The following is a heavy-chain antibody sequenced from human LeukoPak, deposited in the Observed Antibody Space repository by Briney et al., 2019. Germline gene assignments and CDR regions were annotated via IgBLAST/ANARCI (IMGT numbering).Heavy chain of an antibody. V-gene: IGHV3-53*01. D-gene: IGHD1-26*01. CDR3: ARALSGRLDY. CDR1: GFTLSSYA. J-gene: IGHJ4*02. Sequence: GGSLRLSCAASGFTLSSYAMSWVRQAPGKGLEWVSVIYSGGSTYYADSVKGRFTISRDNSKNTLYLQMNSLRAEDTAVYYCARALSGRLDYWGQGTLVTVSS. CDR2: IYSGGST.